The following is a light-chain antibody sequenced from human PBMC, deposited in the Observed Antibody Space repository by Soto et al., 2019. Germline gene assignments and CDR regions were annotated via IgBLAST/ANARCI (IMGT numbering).Light chain of an antibody. J-gene: IGKJ4*01. CDR1: QSVSSY. Sequence: EIVLTQSPGTLSLSPGEGPTLSCRASQSVSSYLAWYQQKPGQXPRXXIYGASNRASGIPDRFSAIASGADFTLSIARLEPEDCAMYYGQQYGSTPLTFGGGTKVDIK. CDR3: QQYGSTPLT. CDR2: GAS. V-gene: IGKV3-20*01.